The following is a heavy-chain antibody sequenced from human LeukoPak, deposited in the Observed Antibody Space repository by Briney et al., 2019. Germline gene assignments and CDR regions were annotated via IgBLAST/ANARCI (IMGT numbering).Heavy chain of an antibody. D-gene: IGHD3-22*01. CDR1: GFTLRNAW. J-gene: IGHJ3*02. V-gene: IGHV3-15*01. Sequence: GGSLRLSCAASGFTLRNAWMNWVRQAPGKGLECVGRIKSKTDDGTTDYAAPVKGRFTISRDDSKNTLYLQMNSLKTEDTAMYYCTTDSQFFYDSSGYYVRAFDIWGHGTMVTVSS. CDR2: IKSKTDDGTT. CDR3: TTDSQFFYDSSGYYVRAFDI.